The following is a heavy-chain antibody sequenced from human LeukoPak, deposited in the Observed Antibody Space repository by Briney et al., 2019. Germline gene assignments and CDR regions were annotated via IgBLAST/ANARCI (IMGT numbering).Heavy chain of an antibody. CDR1: GFTFSSYA. Sequence: PGGSLRLSCAASGFTFSSYAMSWVRQAPGKGLEWVSAISGSGGSTYYADSVKGRFTISRDNSKNTLYLQMNSLRAEDTAVYYCAKDWGNSGYRSDAFDIWGQGTMVTVSS. CDR3: AKDWGNSGYRSDAFDI. J-gene: IGHJ3*02. V-gene: IGHV3-23*01. D-gene: IGHD5-12*01. CDR2: ISGSGGST.